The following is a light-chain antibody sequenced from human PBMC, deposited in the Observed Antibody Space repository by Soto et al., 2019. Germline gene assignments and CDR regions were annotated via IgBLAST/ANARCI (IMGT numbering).Light chain of an antibody. V-gene: IGKV3-20*01. Sequence: IVLTQSPGTLSLSPGERVTLSRRASQSVTTRLAWYQHKPGQAPRLLMSGASSRASGVPVRFSGSGSGTDFTLTISRLETEDLALYYCQQYGGSPITFGLGTRLEIK. CDR3: QQYGGSPIT. CDR1: QSVTTR. CDR2: GAS. J-gene: IGKJ5*01.